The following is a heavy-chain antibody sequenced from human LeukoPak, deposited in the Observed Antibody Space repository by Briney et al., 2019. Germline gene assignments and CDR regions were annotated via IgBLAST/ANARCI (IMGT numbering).Heavy chain of an antibody. V-gene: IGHV1-8*01. CDR3: ARVESFWSGLHQYYFDY. Sequence: ASVKVSCKASGYTFTSYDINWVRQATGQGLEWMGWMNPNSGNTGYAQKFQGRVTMTRNTSISTAYMELSSLRSEDTAVYYCARVESFWSGLHQYYFDYWGQGTLVTVSS. J-gene: IGHJ4*02. CDR2: MNPNSGNT. D-gene: IGHD3-3*01. CDR1: GYTFTSYD.